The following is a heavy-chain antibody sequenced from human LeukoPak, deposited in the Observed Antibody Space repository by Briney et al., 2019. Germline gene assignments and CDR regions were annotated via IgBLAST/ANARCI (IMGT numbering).Heavy chain of an antibody. V-gene: IGHV4-59*01. D-gene: IGHD3-22*01. CDR2: IYYSGST. J-gene: IGHJ3*02. Sequence: RPSETLSLTCTVSGGSISSYYRSWIRQPPGKGLEWIGYIYYSGSTNYNPSLKSRVTISVDTSKNQFSLKLSSVTAADTAVYYCARLTPEYYYDSSGYYYLGAFDIWGQGTMVTVSS. CDR1: GGSISSYY. CDR3: ARLTPEYYYDSSGYYYLGAFDI.